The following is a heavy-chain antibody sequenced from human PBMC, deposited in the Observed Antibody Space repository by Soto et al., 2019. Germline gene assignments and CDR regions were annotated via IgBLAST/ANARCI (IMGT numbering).Heavy chain of an antibody. V-gene: IGHV1-8*02. D-gene: IGHD2-15*01. CDR3: ARGVDAGVDY. CDR2: MSPNSGNT. J-gene: IGHJ4*02. Sequence: GASVKVSCKASGGTFSSYSISWVRQAPGQGLEWMGWMSPNSGNTGFAEKFQGRVTMTRDTSISTAFMELSSLRSEDTAIYYCARGVDAGVDYWGQGTLVTVSS. CDR1: GGTFSSYS.